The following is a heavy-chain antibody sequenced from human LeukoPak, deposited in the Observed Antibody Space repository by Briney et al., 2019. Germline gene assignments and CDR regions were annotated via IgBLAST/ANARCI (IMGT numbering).Heavy chain of an antibody. CDR2: IDSGGSA. CDR1: GFAVSSYY. D-gene: IGHD6-19*01. V-gene: IGHV3-53*01. Sequence: GGSLRLSCAASGFAVSSYYMSWVRQAPGKGLEWVSFIDSGGSAYYADSVKGRFTISRDNSKNTLYLQMNSLRAEDTAVYYCARDGSQRAVAVWGRGTLVTVSS. CDR3: ARDGSQRAVAV. J-gene: IGHJ4*02.